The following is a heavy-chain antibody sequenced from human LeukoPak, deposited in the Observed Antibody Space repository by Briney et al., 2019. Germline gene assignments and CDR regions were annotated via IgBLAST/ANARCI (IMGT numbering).Heavy chain of an antibody. D-gene: IGHD6-19*01. CDR1: GFTVSSNY. V-gene: IGHV3-53*01. CDR3: AKASGYSSGYDAFDV. J-gene: IGHJ3*01. Sequence: GGSLRLSCAASGFTVSSNYMSWVRQAPGKGLEWVSVIYSGGSTYYADSVKGRFTISRDNSKNTLYLQMNSLRAEDTAVYYCAKASGYSSGYDAFDVWGQGTMVTVSS. CDR2: IYSGGST.